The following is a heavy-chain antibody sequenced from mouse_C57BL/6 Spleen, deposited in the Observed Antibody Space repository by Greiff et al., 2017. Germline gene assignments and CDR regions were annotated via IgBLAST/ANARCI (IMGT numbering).Heavy chain of an antibody. V-gene: IGHV1-59*01. Sequence: QVQLQQSGAELVRPGTSVKLSCKASGYTFTSYWMHWVKQRPGQGLEWIGVIDPSDSYTNYNQKFKGKATWTVDTSSSTAYMQLSSLTSEDSAVYYCARRPLRRIYAMDYWGQGTSVTVSS. D-gene: IGHD1-2*01. J-gene: IGHJ4*01. CDR2: IDPSDSYT. CDR1: GYTFTSYW. CDR3: ARRPLRRIYAMDY.